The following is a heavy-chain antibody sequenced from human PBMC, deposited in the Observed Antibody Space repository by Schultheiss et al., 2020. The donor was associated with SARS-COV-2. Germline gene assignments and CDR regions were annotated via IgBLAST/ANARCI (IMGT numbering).Heavy chain of an antibody. CDR2: ISSSSSYI. V-gene: IGHV3-21*01. J-gene: IGHJ4*02. Sequence: GESLKISCAASGFTFSSYAMSWVRQAPGKGLVWVSSISSSSSYIYYADSVKGRFTISRDNAKNSLYLQMNSLRAEDTAVYYCARARQLDYWGQGTLVTVSS. CDR3: ARARQLDY. D-gene: IGHD6-6*01. CDR1: GFTFSSYA.